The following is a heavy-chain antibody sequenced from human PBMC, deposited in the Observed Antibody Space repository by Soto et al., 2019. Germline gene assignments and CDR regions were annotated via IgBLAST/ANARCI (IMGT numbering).Heavy chain of an antibody. CDR2: IYYIGTT. Sequence: QVQLQESGPRLVKPSQTLSLTCTVSGDSIGSGDYYWTWIRQPPGKGLEWMGYIYYIGTTFYNPSLESRGNLSVDTAKNQFSLRVTSVTAADPAVYYCARGSTYYGFVTWGQGNLITVSS. D-gene: IGHD3-10*01. CDR1: GDSIGSGDYY. J-gene: IGHJ5*02. V-gene: IGHV4-30-4*01. CDR3: ARGSTYYGFVT.